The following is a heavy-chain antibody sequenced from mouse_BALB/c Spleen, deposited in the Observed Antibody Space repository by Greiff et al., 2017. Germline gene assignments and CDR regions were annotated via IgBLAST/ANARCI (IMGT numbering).Heavy chain of an antibody. J-gene: IGHJ3*01. CDR3: ARPAY. CDR2: ISSGSSTI. V-gene: IGHV5-17*02. CDR1: GFTFSSFG. Sequence: DVKLVESGGGLVQPGGSRKLSCAASGFTFSSFGMHWVRQAPEKGLEWVAYISSGSSTIYYADTVKGRFTISRDSPKNTLFLQMTSLRSEDTAMYYCARPAYWGQGTLVTVSA.